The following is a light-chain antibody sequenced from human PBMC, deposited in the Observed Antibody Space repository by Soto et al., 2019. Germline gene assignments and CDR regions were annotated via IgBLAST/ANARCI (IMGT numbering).Light chain of an antibody. Sequence: EIVMTQSPATLSVSPGERATLSCRASQSITSNLAWYQQRPGQAPRLLIYAASTRATGIPARFSGSGSGTDFTLTISRLEPEDFAVYYCQQYGSSGTFGQGTKVDI. CDR1: QSITSN. J-gene: IGKJ1*01. CDR2: AAS. V-gene: IGKV3-15*01. CDR3: QQYGSSGT.